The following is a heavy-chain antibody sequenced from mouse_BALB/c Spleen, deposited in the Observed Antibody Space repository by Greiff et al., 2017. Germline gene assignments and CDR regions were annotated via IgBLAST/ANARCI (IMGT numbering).Heavy chain of an antibody. CDR2: ISSGGGNT. Sequence: EVQRVESGGGLVKPGGSLKLSCAASGFTFSSYTMSWVRQTPEKRLEWVATISSGGGNTYYPDSVKGRFTISRDNAKNNLYLQMSSLRSEDTALYYCARLSITTATAYWGQGTLVTVSA. CDR3: ARLSITTATAY. J-gene: IGHJ3*01. D-gene: IGHD1-2*01. CDR1: GFTFSSYT. V-gene: IGHV5-9*03.